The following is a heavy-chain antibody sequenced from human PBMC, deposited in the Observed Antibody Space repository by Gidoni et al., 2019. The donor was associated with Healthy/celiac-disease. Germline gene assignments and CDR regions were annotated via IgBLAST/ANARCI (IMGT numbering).Heavy chain of an antibody. Sequence: EVQLLESGGGLVQPGGSLRLSCTASGFTFSSYVMSWVRQAPGKGLEWVSAISGSGASTYYTDSVKGRFTISRDNSKNTLCLQMNSLRAEDTAVYYCAKDQVATTPWYFDYWGQGTLVTVSS. CDR2: ISGSGAST. CDR3: AKDQVATTPWYFDY. D-gene: IGHD5-12*01. CDR1: GFTFSSYV. J-gene: IGHJ4*02. V-gene: IGHV3-23*01.